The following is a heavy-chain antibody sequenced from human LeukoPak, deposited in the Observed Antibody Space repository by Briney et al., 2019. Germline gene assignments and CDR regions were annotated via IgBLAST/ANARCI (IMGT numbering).Heavy chain of an antibody. Sequence: ASVKVSCKASGYTFSGYYMHWVRQAPGQGLEWMGWTNPNSGGTNYAQKSQGRVTMTRDTSISTAYMELSRLRSDDTAVYYCARGYPLSTTAAGTYFQHWGQGTLVTVSS. J-gene: IGHJ1*01. CDR1: GYTFSGYY. CDR2: TNPNSGGT. CDR3: ARGYPLSTTAAGTYFQH. V-gene: IGHV1-2*02. D-gene: IGHD6-13*01.